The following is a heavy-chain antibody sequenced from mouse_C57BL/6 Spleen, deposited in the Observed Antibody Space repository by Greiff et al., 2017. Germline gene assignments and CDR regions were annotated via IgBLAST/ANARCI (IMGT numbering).Heavy chain of an antibody. Sequence: VQLQQSGPELVKPGASVKISCKASGYAFSSSWMHWVKQRPGKGLEWIGRIYPGDGDTNYNGKFKGKATLTADKSSSTAYMQLSSLTSEDSAVYYCARENYDSVWYLDVWGTGTSVTVSS. CDR3: ARENYDSVWYLDV. J-gene: IGHJ1*03. CDR2: IYPGDGDT. D-gene: IGHD1-1*01. V-gene: IGHV1-82*01. CDR1: GYAFSSSW.